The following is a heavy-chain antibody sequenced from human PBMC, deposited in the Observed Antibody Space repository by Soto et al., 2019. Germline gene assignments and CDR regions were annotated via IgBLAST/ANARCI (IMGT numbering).Heavy chain of an antibody. Sequence: EVQLVESGGGLVQPGRSLRLSCAASGFTFDDYAMHWVRQAPGKGLEWVSGISWNSGSIGYADSVKGRFTISRDNAKNYLYLQMNSLRAEDTALYYCAKDKQLGSFDYWGQGTLVTVSS. D-gene: IGHD6-13*01. CDR3: AKDKQLGSFDY. J-gene: IGHJ4*02. V-gene: IGHV3-9*01. CDR1: GFTFDDYA. CDR2: ISWNSGSI.